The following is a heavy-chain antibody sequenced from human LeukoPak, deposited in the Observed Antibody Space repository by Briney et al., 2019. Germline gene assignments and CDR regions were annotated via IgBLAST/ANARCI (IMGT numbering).Heavy chain of an antibody. CDR2: IKSSDTST. Sequence: GGSLRLSCAASGFSFSDSYMSWIRQAPGQGLEWLSYIKSSDTSTFYADSVKGRFTVSRDNAKNSLYLQMNSLRAEDTAVYYCARRGNMSSHAFNIWGQGTVVTVSS. D-gene: IGHD2/OR15-2a*01. V-gene: IGHV3-11*01. J-gene: IGHJ3*02. CDR3: ARRGNMSSHAFNI. CDR1: GFSFSDSY.